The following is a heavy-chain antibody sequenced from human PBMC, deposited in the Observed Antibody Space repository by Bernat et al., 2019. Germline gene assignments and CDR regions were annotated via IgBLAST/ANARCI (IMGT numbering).Heavy chain of an antibody. D-gene: IGHD3-3*01. J-gene: IGHJ2*01. CDR2: IYPGDSDT. Sequence: EVQLVQSGAEVKKPGESLKISCKGSGYSFTSYWIGWVRQMPGKGLEWMGIIYPGDSDTRYSPSFQGQVTISADKSISTAYLQWSSLKASDTAMYYFARTDCWSGYHWYFDLWGRGTLVTVSS. CDR3: ARTDCWSGYHWYFDL. CDR1: GYSFTSYW. V-gene: IGHV5-51*01.